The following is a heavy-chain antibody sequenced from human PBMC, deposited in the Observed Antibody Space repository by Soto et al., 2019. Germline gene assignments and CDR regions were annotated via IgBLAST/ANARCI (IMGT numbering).Heavy chain of an antibody. J-gene: IGHJ5*02. D-gene: IGHD2-2*02. CDR3: ARAAYGYCSSTCCFTLTNWFDP. CDR2: INHSGST. CDR1: GGSLSVFY. V-gene: IGHV4-34*01. Sequence: SETLSLTCAVYGGSLSVFYLSWIRHPPGKGIEWIGEINHSGSTNYNPSLKSRVTISVDTSKNQFSLKLSSVTAADTAVYYGARAAYGYCSSTCCFTLTNWFDPWGQGTLVTVSS.